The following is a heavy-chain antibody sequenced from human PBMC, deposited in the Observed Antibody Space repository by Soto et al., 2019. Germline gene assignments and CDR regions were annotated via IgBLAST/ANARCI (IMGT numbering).Heavy chain of an antibody. CDR3: ARERGQIDY. V-gene: IGHV3-33*01. CDR2: IWHDGSNQ. CDR1: GFTFSSYG. Sequence: GGSLRLCCAASGFTFSSYGMQWVRRAPGKGLEWVAVIWHDGSNQYYADSVKGRFTISRDNSNNILYLQLNSLRAEDTAVYYCARERGQIDYWGQGIQVTVSS. J-gene: IGHJ4*02.